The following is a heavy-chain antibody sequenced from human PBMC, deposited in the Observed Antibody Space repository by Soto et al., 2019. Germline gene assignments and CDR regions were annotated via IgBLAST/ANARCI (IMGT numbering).Heavy chain of an antibody. CDR3: ARDPPPVDY. Sequence: QVQLVQSGAEVKKPGASVKVSCKASGYTFTSYGITWVRQAPGQGRGWMGWISAYNGNTKYAQKLQGRVTITTDTSTNTGYMELSSLRAEDTAVYYCARDPPPVDYWRQGTLVTVSS. CDR2: ISAYNGNT. CDR1: GYTFTSYG. J-gene: IGHJ4*02. V-gene: IGHV1-18*01.